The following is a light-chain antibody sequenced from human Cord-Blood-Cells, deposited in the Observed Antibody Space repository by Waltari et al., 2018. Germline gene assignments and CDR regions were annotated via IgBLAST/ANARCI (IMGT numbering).Light chain of an antibody. Sequence: DIQMTQSPSTLSASVGDRVTITCRASQSISGWLAWYQQKPGKAPKLLIYKASSLESGVPSRFSGSGSGTEFTLTISSLQPDDFATYYCQQYNSYSFGPGTKVDIK. CDR3: QQYNSYS. V-gene: IGKV1-5*03. CDR1: QSISGW. CDR2: KAS. J-gene: IGKJ3*01.